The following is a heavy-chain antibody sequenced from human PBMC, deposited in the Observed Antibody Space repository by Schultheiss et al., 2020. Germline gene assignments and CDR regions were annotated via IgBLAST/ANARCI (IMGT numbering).Heavy chain of an antibody. V-gene: IGHV4-4*07. J-gene: IGHJ5*02. Sequence: SRTLSLTCTVSGGSISSYYWSWIRQPAGKGLEWIGRIYTSGSTNYNPSLKSRVTISVDRSKNQFSLKLSSVTAADTAVYYCARGLGGDYAGLGWFDPWGQGTLVTVSS. CDR2: IYTSGST. D-gene: IGHD4-17*01. CDR1: GGSISSYY. CDR3: ARGLGGDYAGLGWFDP.